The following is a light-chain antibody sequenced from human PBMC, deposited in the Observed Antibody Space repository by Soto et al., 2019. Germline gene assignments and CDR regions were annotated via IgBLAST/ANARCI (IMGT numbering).Light chain of an antibody. J-gene: IGKJ4*01. Sequence: DVQMTQSPSTLSASVGDRVTITCRASQSISDYLAWYQQKPGKAPKLLIYKASTLQIGVPSRFSGSGSGTEFTLTVSSLQPSDFATYYCQQYNTYPLTFGGGTKVDIK. CDR3: QQYNTYPLT. CDR1: QSISDY. CDR2: KAS. V-gene: IGKV1-5*03.